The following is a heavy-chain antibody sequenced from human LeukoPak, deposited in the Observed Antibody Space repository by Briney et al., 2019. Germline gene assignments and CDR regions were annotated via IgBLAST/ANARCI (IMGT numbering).Heavy chain of an antibody. D-gene: IGHD3-3*01. CDR1: GGSFSGYY. CDR3: ARHALSSIFGVVMRNAFDI. J-gene: IGHJ3*02. V-gene: IGHV4-59*08. CDR2: IYYSGST. Sequence: SETLSLTCAVYGGSFSGYYWSWIRQPPGKGLEWIGYIYYSGSTNYNPSLKSRVTISVDTSKNQFSLKLSSVTAADTAVYYCARHALSSIFGVVMRNAFDIWGQGTMVTVSS.